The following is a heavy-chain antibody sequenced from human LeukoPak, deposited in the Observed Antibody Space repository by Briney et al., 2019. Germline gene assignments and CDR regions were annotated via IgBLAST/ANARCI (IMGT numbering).Heavy chain of an antibody. Sequence: GGSLRFSCVASGLTFSDYYMSWIRQAPGKGLEWVSYISVSGVTIYSADSVKGRFTISRDNAKNSLYLLMDSLRAEDTAMYYCATGRHHSDYWGQGTLVTVSS. V-gene: IGHV3-11*01. CDR2: ISVSGVTI. CDR1: GLTFSDYY. CDR3: ATGRHHSDY. J-gene: IGHJ4*02. D-gene: IGHD1-14*01.